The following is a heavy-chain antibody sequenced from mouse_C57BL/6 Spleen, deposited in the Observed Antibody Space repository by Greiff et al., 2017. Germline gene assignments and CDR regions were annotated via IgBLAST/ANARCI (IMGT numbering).Heavy chain of an antibody. V-gene: IGHV6-3*01. CDR1: GFTFSNYW. Sequence: EVQRVESGGGLVQPGGSMKLSCVASGFTFSNYWMNWVRQSPEKGLEWVAQIRLKSDNYATHYAESVKGRFTISRDDSKSSVYLQMNNLRAEDTGIYYCTGLVGRYYFDYWGQGTTLTVSS. D-gene: IGHD2-10*02. CDR3: TGLVGRYYFDY. J-gene: IGHJ2*01. CDR2: IRLKSDNYAT.